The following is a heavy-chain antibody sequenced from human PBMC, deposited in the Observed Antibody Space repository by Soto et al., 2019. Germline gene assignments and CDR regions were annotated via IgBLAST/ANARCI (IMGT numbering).Heavy chain of an antibody. V-gene: IGHV3-23*01. J-gene: IGHJ5*02. CDR3: PRGYSSSWYNWFDP. Sequence: PGGSQRLSCAASGFTFSSYAMSWVRQAPGKGLEWVSAISGSGGSTYYADSVKGRFTISRDNSKNTLYLQMNSLRAEDTAVYYCPRGYSSSWYNWFDPWGQGTLVTVSS. D-gene: IGHD6-13*01. CDR1: GFTFSSYA. CDR2: ISGSGGST.